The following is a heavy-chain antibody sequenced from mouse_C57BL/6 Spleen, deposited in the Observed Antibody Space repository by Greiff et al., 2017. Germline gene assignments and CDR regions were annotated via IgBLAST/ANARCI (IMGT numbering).Heavy chain of an antibody. Sequence: ESGPGLVKPSQSLSLTCSVTGYSITSGYYWNWIRQFPGNKLEWMGYISYDGSNNYNPSLKNRISITRDTSKNQFFLKLNSVTTEDTATYYCARGTYYSNYVYFDYWGQGTTLTVSS. D-gene: IGHD2-5*01. CDR3: ARGTYYSNYVYFDY. J-gene: IGHJ2*01. CDR1: GYSITSGYY. V-gene: IGHV3-6*01. CDR2: ISYDGSN.